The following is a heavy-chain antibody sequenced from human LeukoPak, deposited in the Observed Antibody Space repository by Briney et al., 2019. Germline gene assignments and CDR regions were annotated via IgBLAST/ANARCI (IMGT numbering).Heavy chain of an antibody. Sequence: QPGGSLRLSCAASGFTFSSYWMHWVRQAPGKGLEYLAVIGGDDVTAYFADSVKGRFTVSRDISTNTLYLQMTSLRPEDTAVYYCVRDLWGFDYWGQGTLVTVSS. D-gene: IGHD1-26*01. CDR1: GFTFSSYW. V-gene: IGHV3-64D*06. CDR3: VRDLWGFDY. J-gene: IGHJ4*02. CDR2: IGGDDVTA.